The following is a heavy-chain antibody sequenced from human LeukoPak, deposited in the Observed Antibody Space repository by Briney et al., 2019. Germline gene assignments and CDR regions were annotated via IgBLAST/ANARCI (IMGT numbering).Heavy chain of an antibody. CDR2: IWFDGSKK. D-gene: IGHD1-26*01. V-gene: IGHV3-33*01. CDR3: ARKSGSHLDY. CDR1: GFTFSSNG. J-gene: IGHJ4*02. Sequence: GGSLRLSCAASGFTFSSNGMHWVRQAPGKGLEWVAVIWFDGSKKYYADSVKGRFTISRDNSKNTLYMQMDSLRADDTAVYYCARKSGSHLDYWGQGTLVTVSP.